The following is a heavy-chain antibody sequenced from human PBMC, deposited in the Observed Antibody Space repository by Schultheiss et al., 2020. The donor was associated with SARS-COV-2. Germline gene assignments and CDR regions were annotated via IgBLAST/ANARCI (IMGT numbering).Heavy chain of an antibody. Sequence: GESLKISCEGSGFIFGFGIHGMTWVRQAPGKGVEWVSTISGDGRNTHYANSVQGRFTISRDNSKNTMYLQMTRLRAEDTAVYYCVAWVAEHFDCWGQGTLVTVSS. D-gene: IGHD1/OR15-1a*01. CDR1: GFIFGFGIHG. CDR2: ISGDGRNT. CDR3: VAWVAEHFDC. J-gene: IGHJ4*02. V-gene: IGHV3-23*01.